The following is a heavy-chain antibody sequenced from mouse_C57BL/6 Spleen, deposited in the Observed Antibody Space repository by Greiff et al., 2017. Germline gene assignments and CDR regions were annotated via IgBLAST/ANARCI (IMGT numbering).Heavy chain of an antibody. J-gene: IGHJ2*01. CDR2: INPSNGGT. CDR1: GYTFTSYW. Sequence: QVQLKQPGTELVKPGASVKLSCKASGYTFTSYWMHWVKQRPGQGLAWIGNINPSNGGTNYNEKFKSKATLTVDKSSSTAYMQLSSLTSEDSAVYYCAREDYGSSLDYWGQGTTLTVSS. CDR3: AREDYGSSLDY. D-gene: IGHD1-1*01. V-gene: IGHV1-53*01.